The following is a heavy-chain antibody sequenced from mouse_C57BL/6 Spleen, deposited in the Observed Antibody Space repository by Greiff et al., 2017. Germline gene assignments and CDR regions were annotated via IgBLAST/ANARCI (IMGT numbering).Heavy chain of an antibody. D-gene: IGHD1-1*01. J-gene: IGHJ2*01. Sequence: VQLQQSGPELVKPGASVKISCKASGYSFTDYNMNWVKQSNGKSLEWIGDINPNYGTTSYNQKFKGKATLTVDQSSSSAYMQLNRLTSEDSAVYYCALSTALGATEDFDYWGQGAPLTVSS. CDR2: INPNYGTT. V-gene: IGHV1-39*01. CDR1: GYSFTDYN. CDR3: ALSTALGATEDFDY.